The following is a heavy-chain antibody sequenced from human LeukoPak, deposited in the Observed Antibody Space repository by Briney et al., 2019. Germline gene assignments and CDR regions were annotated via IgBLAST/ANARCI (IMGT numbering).Heavy chain of an antibody. CDR3: AALTAVEATPRRMDAFDI. CDR1: GYTFTGYY. Sequence: ASVKVSCKASGYTFTGYYMHWVRQAPGQGLEWMGWINPNSGGTNYAQKFQGRVTMTRDTSISTAYMELSRLRSDDTAVYYCAALTAVEATPRRMDAFDIWGQGTMVTVSS. J-gene: IGHJ3*02. V-gene: IGHV1-2*02. D-gene: IGHD1-26*01. CDR2: INPNSGGT.